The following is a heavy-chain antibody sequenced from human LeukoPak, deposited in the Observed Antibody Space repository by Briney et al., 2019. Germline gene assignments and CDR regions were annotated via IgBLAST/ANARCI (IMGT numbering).Heavy chain of an antibody. CDR3: ARGVMEQLVAAYYYYYGMDV. V-gene: IGHV6-1*01. Sequence: SQTLSLTCAISGDSVSSNSAAWNWIRQSPSRGLEWLGRTYYRSKWYNDYAVSVKSRITINPDTSKNQFSLQLNSVTPEDTAVYYCARGVMEQLVAAYYYYYGMDVWGQGTTVTVSS. J-gene: IGHJ6*02. D-gene: IGHD6-6*01. CDR2: TYYRSKWYN. CDR1: GDSVSSNSAA.